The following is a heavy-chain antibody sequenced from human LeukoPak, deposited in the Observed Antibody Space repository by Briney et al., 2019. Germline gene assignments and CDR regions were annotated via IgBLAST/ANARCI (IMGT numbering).Heavy chain of an antibody. Sequence: GGSLRLSCAASGFTVSSNYMSWVRQAPGKGLEWVSVIYSGGSTYYADSVKGRFTISRDNSKNTLYLQMNSLRAEDTAVYYCARTLYYGNSAVFNYWGQGTLVTVSS. J-gene: IGHJ4*02. CDR3: ARTLYYGNSAVFNY. V-gene: IGHV3-53*01. CDR1: GFTVSSNY. D-gene: IGHD4-23*01. CDR2: IYSGGST.